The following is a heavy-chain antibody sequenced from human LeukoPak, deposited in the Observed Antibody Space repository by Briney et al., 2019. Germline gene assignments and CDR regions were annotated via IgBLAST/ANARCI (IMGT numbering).Heavy chain of an antibody. Sequence: GGSLRLSCAASGFPFSSYVMHWLLQAPGKGLEWVAVIWFDGGKIYYADSVKGRFTISRDNSKNTLYLQMNSLRAEDTAVYHCARDFTNIRGGGYFDNWGQGTLVTVSS. CDR2: IWFDGGKI. CDR1: GFPFSSYV. D-gene: IGHD2/OR15-2a*01. J-gene: IGHJ4*02. V-gene: IGHV3-33*01. CDR3: ARDFTNIRGGGYFDN.